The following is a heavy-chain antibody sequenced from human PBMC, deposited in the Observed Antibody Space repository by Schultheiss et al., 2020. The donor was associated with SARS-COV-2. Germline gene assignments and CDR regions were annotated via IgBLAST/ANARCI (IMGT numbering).Heavy chain of an antibody. CDR3: ARAIILRVAFDI. CDR2: IAYSGST. V-gene: IGHV4-59*01. Sequence: SQTLSLTCSVSGASISSYYWSWVRQPPGRGLEWIGYIAYSGSTTYSPSPKGRVTISADSSKNHFSLKVTSVSAADTALYYCARAIILRVAFDIWGQGTMVTVSS. J-gene: IGHJ3*02. D-gene: IGHD3-3*01. CDR1: GASISSYY.